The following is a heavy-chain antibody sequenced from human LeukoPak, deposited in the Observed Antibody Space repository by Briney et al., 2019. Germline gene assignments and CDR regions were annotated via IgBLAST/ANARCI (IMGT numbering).Heavy chain of an antibody. Sequence: PSETLSLTCAVYGGSFSGYYWSWIRQPPGKGLEWIGEINQSGSTNYNPSLKSRVTISVDTSKNQFSLKLSSVTAADTAVYYCAGRGLLRDYWGQGTLVTVSS. J-gene: IGHJ4*02. CDR1: GGSFSGYY. CDR2: INQSGST. CDR3: AGRGLLRDY. V-gene: IGHV4-34*01. D-gene: IGHD4-17*01.